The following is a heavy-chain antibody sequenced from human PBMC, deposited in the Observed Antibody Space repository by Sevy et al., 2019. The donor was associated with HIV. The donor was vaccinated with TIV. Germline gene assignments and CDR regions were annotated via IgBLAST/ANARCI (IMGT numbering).Heavy chain of an antibody. V-gene: IGHV4-34*01. Sequence: SETLSLTCAVYGGSFSGYYWSWIRQPPGKGLEWIGEINHSGSTNYNPSLKSRVTISVDTSKNQFSLKLSSVTAADTAVYYCARGSKLLWFGELLNNWFDPWGQETLVTVSS. D-gene: IGHD3-10*01. CDR3: ARGSKLLWFGELLNNWFDP. J-gene: IGHJ5*02. CDR1: GGSFSGYY. CDR2: INHSGST.